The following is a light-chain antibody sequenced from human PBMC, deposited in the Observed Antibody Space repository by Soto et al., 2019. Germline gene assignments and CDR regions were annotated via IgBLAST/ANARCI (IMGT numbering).Light chain of an antibody. Sequence: DIQMTQSPSTLSASVGDRVTITCRASHSFISRLAWYQQKPGKAPKLLLYKASSLESGVPSRFSGSGSWTEFTLTISGLQPDDVATYYCQQYNIYPWTFGQGTKVEIK. CDR1: HSFISR. CDR2: KAS. V-gene: IGKV1-5*03. J-gene: IGKJ1*01. CDR3: QQYNIYPWT.